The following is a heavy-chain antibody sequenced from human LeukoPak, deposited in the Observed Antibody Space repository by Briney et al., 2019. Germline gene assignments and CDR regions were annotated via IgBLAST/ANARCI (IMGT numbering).Heavy chain of an antibody. J-gene: IGHJ4*02. CDR3: ARVDSGNYDY. CDR1: GFRFSSYV. Sequence: RGSLRLSCAASGFRFSSYVMSWVRQAPGKGLEYVSSIDGSDGASYYADSVKGRFTISRDNSKNTLFLQMNSLRVEDTAVYYCARVDSGNYDYWGQGTLLTVSS. V-gene: IGHV3-23*01. CDR2: IDGSDGAS. D-gene: IGHD1-26*01.